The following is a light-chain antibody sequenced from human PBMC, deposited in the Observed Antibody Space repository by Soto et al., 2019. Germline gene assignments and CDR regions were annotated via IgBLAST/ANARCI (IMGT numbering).Light chain of an antibody. J-gene: IGLJ1*01. V-gene: IGLV2-14*01. CDR1: SSDVGGYNY. CDR3: NSYTATSTFV. CDR2: EVS. Sequence: QSALTQPASVSGSPGQSITISCTGTSSDVGGYNYVSWYQQHPGKAPKLMMSEVSNRPSGVSNRFSGSRSGNTASLTISGLQSEDEAESYCNSYTATSTFVFGSGTKLTVL.